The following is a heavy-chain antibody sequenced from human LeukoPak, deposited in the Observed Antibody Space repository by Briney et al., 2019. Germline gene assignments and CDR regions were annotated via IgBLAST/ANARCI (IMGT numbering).Heavy chain of an antibody. J-gene: IGHJ4*02. CDR1: GGSISSGGYY. CDR3: ARGGGFLEWLLLFDY. CDR2: IYYSGST. V-gene: IGHV4-31*03. Sequence: SQTLSLTCTVSGGSISSGGYYWSWIRQHPGKGLEWIGYIYYSGSTYYNPSLKSRVTISVDTSKNQFSLKLSSVTAADTAVYYCARGGGFLEWLLLFDYWGQGTLVTVSS. D-gene: IGHD3-3*01.